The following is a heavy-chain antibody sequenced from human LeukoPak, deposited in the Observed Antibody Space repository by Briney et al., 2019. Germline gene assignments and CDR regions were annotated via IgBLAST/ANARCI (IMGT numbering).Heavy chain of an antibody. D-gene: IGHD3-9*01. CDR1: RFIFSRYS. CDR3: ARAFEAGAWFGMDV. CDR2: ISSSSSTI. J-gene: IGHJ6*02. V-gene: IGHV3-48*02. Sequence: LGGSLRLSCAASRFIFSRYSMNWVRQAPGKGLELISYISSSSSTIYYADSVKGRFTISRDNAKNSLYLQMNGLRDEDTAVYYCARAFEAGAWFGMDVWGQGTTVTASS.